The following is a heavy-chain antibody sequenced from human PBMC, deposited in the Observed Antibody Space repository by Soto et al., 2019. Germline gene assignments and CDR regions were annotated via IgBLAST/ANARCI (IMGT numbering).Heavy chain of an antibody. J-gene: IGHJ4*02. CDR2: IIPILGIA. CDR3: AREDLVY. CDR1: GGTFSSYT. Sequence: QVQLVQSWAEVKKPGSSVKVSCKASGGTFSSYTIRWVRQAHGQGLEWMGRIIPILGIANYAKKFQSRVTITADKSTITAYMELSSLRSEDTAVYYCAREDLVYWGQGTLVTVSS. V-gene: IGHV1-69*08. D-gene: IGHD1-26*01.